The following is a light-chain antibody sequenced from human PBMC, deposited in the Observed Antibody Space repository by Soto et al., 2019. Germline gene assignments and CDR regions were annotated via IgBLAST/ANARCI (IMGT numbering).Light chain of an antibody. CDR2: GSS. Sequence: DIETTQSPSSLSASVGDTVTITCRASQGIKSYLNWYQQKPGKAPKLLIYGSSSLQSGVPSRFSCSGSGTDFTLTISSLQPEDYATYYCQQSYSTPPLTFGGGTKVEIK. J-gene: IGKJ4*01. CDR3: QQSYSTPPLT. CDR1: QGIKSY. V-gene: IGKV1-39*01.